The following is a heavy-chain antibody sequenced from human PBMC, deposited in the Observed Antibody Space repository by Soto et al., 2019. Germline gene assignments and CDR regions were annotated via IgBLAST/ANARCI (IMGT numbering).Heavy chain of an antibody. D-gene: IGHD5-12*01. Sequence: SVKVSCKASGGTFSNYAINWVRQAPGQGLEWMGGIIPIFGTANYAQKFQGRVTITADESTSTAYLDLSSLRSEDTAVYYCARPVEMATISRSYLFYWGQGTLVTVSS. CDR2: IIPIFGTA. CDR1: GGTFSNYA. J-gene: IGHJ4*02. V-gene: IGHV1-69*13. CDR3: ARPVEMATISRSYLFY.